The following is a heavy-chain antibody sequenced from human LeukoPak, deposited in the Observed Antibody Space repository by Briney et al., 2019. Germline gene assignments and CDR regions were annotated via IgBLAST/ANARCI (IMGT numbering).Heavy chain of an antibody. CDR1: GFTVSSNY. J-gene: IGHJ4*02. CDR3: AAHSSGWYDGLLGY. D-gene: IGHD6-19*01. V-gene: IGHV3-53*01. CDR2: IYSGGST. Sequence: PGGSLRLSCAASGFTVSSNYMSWVRQAPGKGLEWVSVIYSGGSTYYADSVKGRFTISRDNSKNTLYLQMNSLRAEDTAVYYCAAHSSGWYDGLLGYWGQGTLVTVSS.